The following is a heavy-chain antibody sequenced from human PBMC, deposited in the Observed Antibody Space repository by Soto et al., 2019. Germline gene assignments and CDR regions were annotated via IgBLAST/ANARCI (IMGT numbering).Heavy chain of an antibody. CDR2: LYGSGRGI. V-gene: IGHV3-23*01. Sequence: EVQLLEFGGGLVQPGGSLRLSCAASGFTFSTYAMSWVRQAPGKGLEWVSGLYGSGRGISYADSVKGRFTISRDNSNDFLYLEMRSLRVEDTAVYYCAKDRQPDGLWPFDHWGQGTLVIVSS. CDR3: AKDRQPDGLWPFDH. D-gene: IGHD2-8*01. J-gene: IGHJ4*02. CDR1: GFTFSTYA.